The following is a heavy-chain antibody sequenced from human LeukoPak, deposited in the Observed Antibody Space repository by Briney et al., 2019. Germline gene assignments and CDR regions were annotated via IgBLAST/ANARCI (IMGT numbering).Heavy chain of an antibody. CDR3: ARDRYYDSSGHYWFDP. CDR1: RYTFTSYG. J-gene: IGHJ5*02. D-gene: IGHD3-22*01. Sequence: ASVNVSCKPSRYTFTSYGISWVRQAPGQGLEWMGWISAYNGNTNYAQKLQGRVTMTTDTSTSTAYMELRSLTSDGTAVYYCARDRYYDSSGHYWFDPWGQGTLVTVSS. V-gene: IGHV1-18*01. CDR2: ISAYNGNT.